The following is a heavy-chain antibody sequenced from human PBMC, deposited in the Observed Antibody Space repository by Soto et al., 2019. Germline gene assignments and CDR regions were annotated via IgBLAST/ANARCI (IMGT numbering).Heavy chain of an antibody. CDR2: IYPGDSDT. CDR1: GYSFTSYW. CDR3: ARLGRCSSTSCFYYYYGMDV. J-gene: IGHJ6*02. Sequence: PGESLKISCKGSGYSFTSYWIGWMRQMPGKGLEWMGIIYPGDSDTRYSPSFQGQVTISADKSISTAYLQWSSLKASDTAMYYCARLGRCSSTSCFYYYYGMDVWGQGTTVTVSS. D-gene: IGHD2-2*01. V-gene: IGHV5-51*01.